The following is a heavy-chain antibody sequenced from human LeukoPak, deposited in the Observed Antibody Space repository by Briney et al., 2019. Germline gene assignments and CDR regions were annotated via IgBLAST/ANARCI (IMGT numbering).Heavy chain of an antibody. CDR2: IYYSGST. Sequence: SETLSLTCTVSGGSISSYYWGWIRQPPGKGLEWIGTIYYSGSTYYNPSLKNRVTISVDTSKNQFSLKLSSVTAADTAIYYCARENGYSSSWYGWFDPWGQGTLVTVSS. CDR3: ARENGYSSSWYGWFDP. V-gene: IGHV4-39*07. J-gene: IGHJ5*02. CDR1: GGSISSYY. D-gene: IGHD6-13*01.